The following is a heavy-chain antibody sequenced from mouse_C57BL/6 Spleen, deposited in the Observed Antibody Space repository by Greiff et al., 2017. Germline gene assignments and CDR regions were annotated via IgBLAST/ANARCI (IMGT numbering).Heavy chain of an antibody. CDR1: GYTFTDYE. V-gene: IGHV1-15*01. CDR2: IDPETGGT. Sequence: QVQLQQSGAELVRPGASVTLSCKASGYTFTDYEMHWVKQTPVHGLEWIGAIDPETGGTAYNQKFKGKAILTAAKSSSTAYMELRSLTSEDSAGYYCTRKSITTVVDWYFDVWGTGTTGTVSS. CDR3: TRKSITTVVDWYFDV. J-gene: IGHJ1*03. D-gene: IGHD1-1*01.